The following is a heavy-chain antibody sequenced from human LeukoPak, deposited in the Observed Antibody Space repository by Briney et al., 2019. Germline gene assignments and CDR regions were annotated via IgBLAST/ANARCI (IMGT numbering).Heavy chain of an antibody. V-gene: IGHV3-11*01. CDR3: AKPETGYYYYYGMDV. CDR1: GFTFSDYY. D-gene: IGHD3-9*01. J-gene: IGHJ6*02. CDR2: ISSSGSTI. Sequence: GGSLRLPCAASGFTFSDYYMSWIRQAPGKGLEWVSYISSSGSTIYYADSVKGRFTISRDNAKNSLYLQMNSLRAEDTAVYYCAKPETGYYYYYGMDVWGQGTTVTVSS.